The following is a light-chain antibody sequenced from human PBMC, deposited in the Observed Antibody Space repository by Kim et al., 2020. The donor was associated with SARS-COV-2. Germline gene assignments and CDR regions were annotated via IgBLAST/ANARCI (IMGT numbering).Light chain of an antibody. CDR3: QQYANLPLT. Sequence: DIQMTQSPSSLSASVGDRVTITCQASQDIGKYLNWYQQKPGKAPKLLIYDASKLETGVPSRFSGGGSGTDFTFTVSSLQPEDLATYYCQQYANLPLTFGGGTKVDIK. J-gene: IGKJ4*01. CDR1: QDIGKY. V-gene: IGKV1-33*01. CDR2: DAS.